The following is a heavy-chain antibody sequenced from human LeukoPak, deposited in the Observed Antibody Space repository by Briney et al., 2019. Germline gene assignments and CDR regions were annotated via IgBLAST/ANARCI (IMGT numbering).Heavy chain of an antibody. CDR3: ARGSPTMVRGVITATIRSRYYYYYMDV. V-gene: IGHV4-34*01. J-gene: IGHJ6*03. D-gene: IGHD3-10*01. Sequence: PSETLSLTCAVYGGSFSGYYWSWIRQPPGKGLEWIGEINHSGSTNYNPSLKSRVTISVDTSKNQFSLKLSSVTAADTAVYYCARGSPTMVRGVITATIRSRYYYYYMDVWGKGTTVTVSS. CDR2: INHSGST. CDR1: GGSFSGYY.